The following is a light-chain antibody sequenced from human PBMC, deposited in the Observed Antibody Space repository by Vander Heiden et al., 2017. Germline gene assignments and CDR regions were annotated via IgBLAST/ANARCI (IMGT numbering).Light chain of an antibody. CDR2: KAS. Sequence: IKMTQSPSPLSASVAHRDTTTSPASPSISSCLAWYQQKPGKAPKLLIYKASSIASGVPSRFSGSGSGTEFTLTISSLQPDDFAAYYCQQYNSYSYTFGQGTKLEIK. V-gene: IGKV1-5*03. J-gene: IGKJ2*01. CDR3: QQYNSYSYT. CDR1: PSISSC.